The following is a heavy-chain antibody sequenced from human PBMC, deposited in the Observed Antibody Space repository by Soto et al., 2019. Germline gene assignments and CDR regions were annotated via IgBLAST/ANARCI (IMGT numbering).Heavy chain of an antibody. D-gene: IGHD1-20*01. J-gene: IGHJ6*02. Sequence: SETLSLTCTVSVDSISTYYWSWIRRPAGKGLEWIGRIDASGNTNYNPSLKSRVTISADTSKKQFSLKLTSVTAADTAVYYCARYSNNWFQTEGMDVWGQGTTVTVSS. CDR1: VDSISTYY. V-gene: IGHV4-4*07. CDR3: ARYSNNWFQTEGMDV. CDR2: IDASGNT.